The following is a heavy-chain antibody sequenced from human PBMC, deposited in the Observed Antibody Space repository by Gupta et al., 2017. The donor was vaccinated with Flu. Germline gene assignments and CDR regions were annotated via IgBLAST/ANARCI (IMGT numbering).Heavy chain of an antibody. CDR1: GYGFTIYW. J-gene: IGHJ2*01. V-gene: IGHV5-51*03. CDR2: IYPGDSDT. CDR3: ARRWREVDL. Sequence: EVQLVQSGAAVKKPGESLKISCKGSGYGFTIYWIGWVRQMPGIGLEWMGFIYPGDSDTRYSPAFQGEVTISADKSISTAYLQWSSLKASDTAMYYWARRWREVDLWGRGTLVTVSS. D-gene: IGHD1-26*01.